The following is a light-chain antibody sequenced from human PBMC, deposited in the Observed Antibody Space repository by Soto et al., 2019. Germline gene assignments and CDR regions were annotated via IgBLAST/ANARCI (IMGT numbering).Light chain of an antibody. CDR2: EAS. Sequence: EIVLTQSPATLSLSPGERATLSCGASQSVSSSYLACYQQTPGLAPRLLIYEASSRAAGIPDRFSGSGGGTGFALAISRLVPDDFAVDFSQQYGRSPDTFGQGTKLEIK. J-gene: IGKJ2*01. CDR1: QSVSSSY. V-gene: IGKV3D-20*01. CDR3: QQYGRSPDT.